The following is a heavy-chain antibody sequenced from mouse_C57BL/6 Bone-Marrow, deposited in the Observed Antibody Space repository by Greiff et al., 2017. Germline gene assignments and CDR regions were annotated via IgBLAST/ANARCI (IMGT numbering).Heavy chain of an antibody. CDR2: INPNNGGT. Sequence: VQLQQSGPELVKPGASVKISCKASGYTFTDYYMNWVKQSHGKSLEWIGDINPNNGGTSYNQKFKGKATLTVDKSSSTAYMELCSLTAEDSAVYYCARAYAMDYWGQGTSVTVSS. CDR3: ARAYAMDY. CDR1: GYTFTDYY. J-gene: IGHJ4*01. V-gene: IGHV1-26*01.